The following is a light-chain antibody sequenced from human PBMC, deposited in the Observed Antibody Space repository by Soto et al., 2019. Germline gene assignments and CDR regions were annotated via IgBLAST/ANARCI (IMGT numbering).Light chain of an antibody. CDR2: GAS. CDR3: QQYNNWPLT. CDR1: QSVSSN. J-gene: IGKJ4*01. Sequence: EIVMTQSPATLSVSPGERATLSCRASQSVSSNLAWYQQKPGQAPRLLIYGASTRATGIPARFSGSGSGTEFTLIISSRQSEDFAVYYCQQYNNWPLTFGGGTKVEIK. V-gene: IGKV3-15*01.